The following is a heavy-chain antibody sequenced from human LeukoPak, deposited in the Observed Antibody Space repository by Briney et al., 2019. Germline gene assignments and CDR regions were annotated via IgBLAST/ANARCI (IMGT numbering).Heavy chain of an antibody. Sequence: TGGSLRLSCAASGFTFDDYAMHWVQQAPGKGLEWVSGISWNSGSIGYADSVKGRFTISRDNAKNSLYLQMNSLRAEDTALYYCAKAYRDSSFDYWGQGTLVTVSS. CDR1: GFTFDDYA. J-gene: IGHJ4*02. D-gene: IGHD3-22*01. CDR3: AKAYRDSSFDY. CDR2: ISWNSGSI. V-gene: IGHV3-9*01.